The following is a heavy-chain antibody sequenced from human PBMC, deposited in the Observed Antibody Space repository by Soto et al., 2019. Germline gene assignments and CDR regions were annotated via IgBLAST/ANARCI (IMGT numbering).Heavy chain of an antibody. CDR2: IYHSGST. V-gene: IGHV4-38-2*02. J-gene: IGHJ5*02. D-gene: IGHD6-19*01. CDR3: ARDHPRAGNWFDP. CDR1: GYSISSGYY. Sequence: SETLSLTCAVSGYSISSGYYWGWIRQPPGKGLEWIGSIYHSGSTYYNPSLKSRVTISVDTSKNQFSLKLSSVTAADTAVYYCARDHPRAGNWFDPWGQGTLVTVSS.